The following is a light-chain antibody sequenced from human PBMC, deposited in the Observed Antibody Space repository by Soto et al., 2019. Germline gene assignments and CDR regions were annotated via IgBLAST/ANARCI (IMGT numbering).Light chain of an antibody. CDR1: RSNIGINA. CDR2: ANN. Sequence: QSVLTQPPSVSGTPGQRVSISCSGSRSNIGINAVDWYHQLPGTAPKVLIHANNQRPSGVPDRFSGSKSGTSASRAINGLQSDDAAHYYCAAWDDSLNGLVFGGGTQLTVL. CDR3: AAWDDSLNGLV. J-gene: IGLJ2*01. V-gene: IGLV1-44*01.